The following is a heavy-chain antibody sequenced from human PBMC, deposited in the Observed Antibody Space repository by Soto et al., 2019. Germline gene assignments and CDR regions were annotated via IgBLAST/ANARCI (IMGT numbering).Heavy chain of an antibody. CDR2: IYYSGST. CDR1: GGSISSYY. CDR3: ARGAAAGPGGPLYYFDY. J-gene: IGHJ4*02. Sequence: QVQLQESGPGLVKPSETLSLTCTVSGGSISSYYWSWIRQPPGKGLEWIGYIYYSGSTNYNPSLKSRVTISVDTSKNQFSRKLSSVTAADTAVYYCARGAAAGPGGPLYYFDYWGQGTLVTVSS. V-gene: IGHV4-59*01. D-gene: IGHD6-13*01.